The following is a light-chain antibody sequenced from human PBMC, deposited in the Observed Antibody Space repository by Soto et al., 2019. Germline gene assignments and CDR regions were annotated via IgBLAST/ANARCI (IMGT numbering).Light chain of an antibody. CDR2: GVS. Sequence: DIVMTQSPATLSVCPGERATLSCRASQSISSKLAWYQQKPGQPPRLLIYGVSTRATGVPARFSGSGSGTDFTLTIDSLQSEDSAVYYCQQFNNWLYTFGQGTKLEIK. CDR3: QQFNNWLYT. CDR1: QSISSK. V-gene: IGKV3-15*01. J-gene: IGKJ2*01.